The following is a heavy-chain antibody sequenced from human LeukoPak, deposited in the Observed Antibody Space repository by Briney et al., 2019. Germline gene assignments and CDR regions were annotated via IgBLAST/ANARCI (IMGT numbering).Heavy chain of an antibody. J-gene: IGHJ5*02. Sequence: SETLSLTCTVSGGSISNDYWSWIRQPPGKGLECIGYIYYTGSTNYNPSLKSRVTISVDTSKNQLSLKLSSVTAADSAVYYCARARTEFDLWGQGALVTVSS. CDR2: IYYTGST. CDR1: GGSISNDY. D-gene: IGHD1-1*01. CDR3: ARARTEFDL. V-gene: IGHV4-59*01.